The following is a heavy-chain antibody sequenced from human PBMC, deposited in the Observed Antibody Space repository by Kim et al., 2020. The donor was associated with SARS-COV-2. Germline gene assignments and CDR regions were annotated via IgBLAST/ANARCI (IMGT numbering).Heavy chain of an antibody. CDR3: ARGPLLRYGMDV. J-gene: IGHJ6*02. CDR2: T. D-gene: IGHD4-17*01. V-gene: IGHV3-23*05. Sequence: TYSADSVKGRFTISRDNSRNTLSLQMSGLRVDDTAVYYCARGPLLRYGMDVWGQGTTVTV.